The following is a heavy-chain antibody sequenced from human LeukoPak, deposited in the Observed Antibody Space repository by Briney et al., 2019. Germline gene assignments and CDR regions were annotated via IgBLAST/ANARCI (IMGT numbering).Heavy chain of an antibody. D-gene: IGHD1-26*01. Sequence: SETLSLTCTVSGGSISISNYYWGWIRQPPGRGLEWIGSISYSGTYYNPSLKSRLTISIDTSKNHFSLNLRSVTAADTAVYYCARRTSNPVGAIDYWGQGTLVTVSS. J-gene: IGHJ4*02. V-gene: IGHV4-39*01. CDR3: ARRTSNPVGAIDY. CDR2: ISYSGT. CDR1: GGSISISNYY.